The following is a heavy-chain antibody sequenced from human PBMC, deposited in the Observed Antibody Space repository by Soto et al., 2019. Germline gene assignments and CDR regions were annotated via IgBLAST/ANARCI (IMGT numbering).Heavy chain of an antibody. D-gene: IGHD6-13*01. CDR2: ISSSSSYI. V-gene: IGHV3-21*01. CDR3: ARDSGSSSDYYGMDV. Sequence: PGGSLRLSCAASGFIFTSYSMNWVRQAPGKGLEWVSSISSSSSYIYYADSVEGRFTISRDNAENSLYLQMSSLRAEDTAVYYCARDSGSSSDYYGMDVWGQGTTVTVSS. CDR1: GFIFTSYS. J-gene: IGHJ6*02.